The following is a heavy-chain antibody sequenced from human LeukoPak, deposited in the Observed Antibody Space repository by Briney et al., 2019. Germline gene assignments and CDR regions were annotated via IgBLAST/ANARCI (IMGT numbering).Heavy chain of an antibody. CDR3: AKQGFGC. CDR1: GFTLSSYA. V-gene: IGHV3-23*01. Sequence: GGSLRLSCTASGFTLSSYAMSWVRQAPGEGLEWVSTISGSADNTNYAEAVKGRFTISRDNSKNTMYLQMNSLRAEDTAVYYCAKQGFGCWGQGTLVTVSS. CDR2: ISGSADNT. J-gene: IGHJ4*02.